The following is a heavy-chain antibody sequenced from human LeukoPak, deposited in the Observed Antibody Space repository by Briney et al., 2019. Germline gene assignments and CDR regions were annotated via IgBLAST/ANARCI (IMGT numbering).Heavy chain of an antibody. CDR3: ARDWVVGATSYDAFDI. CDR2: ISSSSSSI. V-gene: IGHV3-48*01. J-gene: IGHJ3*02. CDR1: GFTFSSYS. Sequence: RAGGSLRLSCAASGFTFSSYSMNWVRQAPGKGLEWVSYISSSSSSIYYADSVKGRLAISRDNAKNSLYLHMNSLRAEDTAVYYCARDWVVGATSYDAFDIWGQGTMVTVSS. D-gene: IGHD1-26*01.